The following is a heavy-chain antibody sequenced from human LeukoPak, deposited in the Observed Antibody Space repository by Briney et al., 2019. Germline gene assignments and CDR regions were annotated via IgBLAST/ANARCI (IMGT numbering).Heavy chain of an antibody. J-gene: IGHJ5*02. CDR2: ISGNGAST. D-gene: IGHD2-2*01. V-gene: IGHV3-23*01. CDR1: GFTFSSYA. Sequence: GGSLRLSCAASGFTFSSYAMSWVRQAPGKRLERVSGISGNGASTYYADSVKGRFTISRDNFKNTLYLQINSLRAEDTAVYYCAKDDIVIVQAASFWFDPWGQGTLVTVSS. CDR3: AKDDIVIVQAASFWFDP.